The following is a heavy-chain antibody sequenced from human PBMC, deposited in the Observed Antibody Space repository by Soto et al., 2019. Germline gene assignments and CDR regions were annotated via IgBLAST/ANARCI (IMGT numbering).Heavy chain of an antibody. V-gene: IGHV3-23*01. CDR3: AKDHFGSGSYYNEVDY. CDR1: GFSFSSYA. Sequence: GGSLRLSCAASGFSFSSYAMNWVRQAPGKGLEWVSGISGSGGSTYHADSVKGRFTISRDNSRNTLYLQMNSLRAEDTAVYYCAKDHFGSGSYYNEVDYWGQGTLVTVSS. D-gene: IGHD3-10*01. J-gene: IGHJ4*02. CDR2: ISGSGGST.